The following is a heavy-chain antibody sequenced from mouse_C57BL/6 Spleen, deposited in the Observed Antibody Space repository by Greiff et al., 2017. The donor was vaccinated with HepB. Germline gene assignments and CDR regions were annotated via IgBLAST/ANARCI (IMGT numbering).Heavy chain of an antibody. D-gene: IGHD1-1*01. Sequence: QVHVKQSGAELVKPGASVKLSCKASGYTFTSYWMHWVKQRPGQGLEWIGMIHPNSGSTNYNEKFKSKATLTVDKSSSTAYMQLSSLTSEDSAVYYCARNYGSSPFGYWGQGTLVTVSA. V-gene: IGHV1-64*01. J-gene: IGHJ3*01. CDR3: ARNYGSSPFGY. CDR1: GYTFTSYW. CDR2: IHPNSGST.